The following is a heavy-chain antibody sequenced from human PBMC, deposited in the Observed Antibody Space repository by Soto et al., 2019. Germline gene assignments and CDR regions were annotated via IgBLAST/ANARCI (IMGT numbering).Heavy chain of an antibody. J-gene: IGHJ4*02. D-gene: IGHD3-16*01. V-gene: IGHV3-23*01. CDR3: ARDPYFGAIDY. CDR2: ISGSGDTT. CDR1: GLTFSSYA. Sequence: GGSLRLSCAASGLTFSSYAMSWVRQAPGKGLQWVSAISGSGDTTYYADSVKGRFSISRDNAKNTLYLQMSSLRAEDTALYYCARDPYFGAIDYWGRGTLVTVSS.